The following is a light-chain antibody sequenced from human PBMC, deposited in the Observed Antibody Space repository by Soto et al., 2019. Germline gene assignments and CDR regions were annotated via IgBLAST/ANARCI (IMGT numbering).Light chain of an antibody. J-gene: IGKJ5*01. Sequence: EIAMTHSPTSLSVAPRERATRPCRASQRVISNPAWHHHQPGQPPRLLTYDASNSATGVPDRFSGSGSGTDFSLTISRLEHEDFPVYHCQQSYSSPRTFGQGTRLEIK. CDR1: QRVISN. V-gene: IGKV3D-20*01. CDR3: QQSYSSPRT. CDR2: DAS.